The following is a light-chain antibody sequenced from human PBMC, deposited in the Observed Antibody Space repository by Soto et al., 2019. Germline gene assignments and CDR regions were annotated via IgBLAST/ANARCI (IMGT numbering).Light chain of an antibody. J-gene: IGKJ5*01. V-gene: IGKV3-15*01. CDR2: GAS. CDR1: QSVSSN. CDR3: QQYNNWPPEAIT. Sequence: EIVMTQSPATLSVSPGERATLSCRASQSVSSNLAWYQQKPGQAPRLLIYGASTRATGIPARFSGSGSGTDFTLTISSLQSEDFAFYCGQQYNNWPPEAITSGQGTRLEIK.